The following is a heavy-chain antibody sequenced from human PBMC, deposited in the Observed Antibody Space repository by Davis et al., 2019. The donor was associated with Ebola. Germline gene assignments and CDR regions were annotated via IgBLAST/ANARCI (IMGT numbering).Heavy chain of an antibody. CDR2: IYPGDSDT. D-gene: IGHD5-18*01. CDR3: VRHRGYSLSDAFDI. Sequence: GESLKISCKGSGYSFTSYWIGWVRQMPGKGLEWMGIIYPGDSDTRYSPSFQGKVTISADKSISTAYLQWSSLKASDSAMYYCVRHRGYSLSDAFDIWGQGTKVTVSS. CDR1: GYSFTSYW. V-gene: IGHV5-51*01. J-gene: IGHJ3*02.